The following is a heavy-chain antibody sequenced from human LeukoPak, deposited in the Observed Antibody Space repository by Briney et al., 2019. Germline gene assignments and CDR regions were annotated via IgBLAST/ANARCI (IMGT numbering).Heavy chain of an antibody. CDR1: GYTFTGHH. CDR3: ARAGAPAGTMVRGVIPTYYFDY. J-gene: IGHJ4*02. D-gene: IGHD3-10*01. CDR2: INPSGGST. V-gene: IGHV1-46*01. Sequence: GASVKVSCKASGYTFTGHHMHWVRQAPGKGLEWMGIINPSGGSTSYAQKFQGRVTMTRDMSTSTVYMELSSLRSEDTAVYYCARAGAPAGTMVRGVIPTYYFDYWGQGTLVTVSS.